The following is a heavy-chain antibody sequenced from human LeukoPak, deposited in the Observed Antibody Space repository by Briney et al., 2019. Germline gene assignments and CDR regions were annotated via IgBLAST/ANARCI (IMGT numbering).Heavy chain of an antibody. CDR2: IYYSGST. Sequence: PSETLSLTCTVSGGSVTTGAYYWSWIRQPPGKGLEWIAYIYYSGSTNYNPALMSRVTISVDTSKNQCSLKLRSVTAADTAVYYCARDLWELQSAFDLWGQGTLVTVSS. CDR3: ARDLWELQSAFDL. J-gene: IGHJ3*01. D-gene: IGHD1-26*01. V-gene: IGHV4-61*08. CDR1: GGSVTTGAYY.